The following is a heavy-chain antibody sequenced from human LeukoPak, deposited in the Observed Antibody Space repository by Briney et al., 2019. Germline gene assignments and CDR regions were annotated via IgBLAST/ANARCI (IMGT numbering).Heavy chain of an antibody. CDR2: IYYSGST. D-gene: IGHD2-2*01. J-gene: IGHJ6*03. CDR1: GGSISSYY. Sequence: SETLSLTCTVSGGSISSYYWSWIRQPPGKGLEWIGYIYYSGSTNYNPSLKSRVTISVDTSKNQFSLKLSSVTAADTAVYYCARGAGYCSSTSCPYSYYMDVWGKGTTVTVSS. V-gene: IGHV4-59*01. CDR3: ARGAGYCSSTSCPYSYYMDV.